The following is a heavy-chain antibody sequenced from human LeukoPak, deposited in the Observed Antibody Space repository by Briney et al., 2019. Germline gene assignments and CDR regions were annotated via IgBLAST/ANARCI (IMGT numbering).Heavy chain of an antibody. J-gene: IGHJ4*02. CDR1: GFTFSSYG. Sequence: GGSLRLSCAASGFTFSSYGMHWVRQAPGKGLEWVAVIWYDGSNKYYADSVKGRFTISRDNSKNTLYLQMNSLRAEDTAVYYCARTRGLRGPPDLGYWGQGTLVTVSS. CDR2: IWYDGSNK. CDR3: ARTRGLRGPPDLGY. V-gene: IGHV3-33*01. D-gene: IGHD3-16*01.